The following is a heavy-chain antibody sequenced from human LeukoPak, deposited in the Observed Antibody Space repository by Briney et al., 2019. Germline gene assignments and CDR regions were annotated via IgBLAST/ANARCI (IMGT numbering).Heavy chain of an antibody. J-gene: IGHJ4*02. V-gene: IGHV3-23*01. CDR3: AKTFYISNWGVFDF. CDR2: IRDTGDTT. Sequence: TGGSLRLSCTASGVTFSSYAMSWVRQAPGKGLDWVSTIRDTGDTTYYADSVKGRFTISRDNSKNTLYLQMNSLTAEDAAVYYCAKTFYISNWGVFDFWGQGTLVSVSS. CDR1: GVTFSSYA. D-gene: IGHD6-13*01.